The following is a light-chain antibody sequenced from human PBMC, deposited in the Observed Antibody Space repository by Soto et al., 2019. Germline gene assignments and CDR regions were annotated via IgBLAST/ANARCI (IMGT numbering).Light chain of an antibody. J-gene: IGLJ2*01. CDR1: SSNIGSNF. V-gene: IGLV1-47*01. Sequence: QSVLTQPPSASGTPGQRVTISYSGSSSNIGSNFIYWYQQLPGTAPKLLIYRNNERPSGVPDRFSGSKSGTSASLAISGLRSEDEADYHCAAWDDSLSGVVFGGGTKLTVL. CDR3: AAWDDSLSGVV. CDR2: RNN.